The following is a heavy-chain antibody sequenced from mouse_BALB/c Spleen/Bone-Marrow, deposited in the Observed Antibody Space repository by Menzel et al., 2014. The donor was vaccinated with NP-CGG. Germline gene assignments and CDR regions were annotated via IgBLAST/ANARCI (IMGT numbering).Heavy chain of an antibody. Sequence: EAQLQQSGAELVKPGASVKLSCTASGFNIKDTYMHWVKQRPEQGLEWIGRIDPANGNTKYDPKFQGKATITADTSSNTAYLQLSSLTSEDTAVYYCATMITDWYFDVWGAGTTVTVSS. CDR2: IDPANGNT. D-gene: IGHD2-4*01. CDR1: GFNIKDTY. V-gene: IGHV14-3*02. CDR3: ATMITDWYFDV. J-gene: IGHJ1*01.